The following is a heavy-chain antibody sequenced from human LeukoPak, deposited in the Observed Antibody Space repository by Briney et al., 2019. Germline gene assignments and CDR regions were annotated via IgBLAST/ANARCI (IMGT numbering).Heavy chain of an antibody. CDR1: GGSISSYY. CDR3: ARAPNYGDYLENHYFDY. CDR2: SYDSGST. D-gene: IGHD4-17*01. J-gene: IGHJ4*02. Sequence: SETLSLTCIVSGGSISSYYWSWIRQPPGKGLEWIGYSYDSGSTNYNPSLKSRVTISVDTSKNQFSLKLSSVTAADTAVYYCARAPNYGDYLENHYFDYWGQGTLVTVSS. V-gene: IGHV4-59*08.